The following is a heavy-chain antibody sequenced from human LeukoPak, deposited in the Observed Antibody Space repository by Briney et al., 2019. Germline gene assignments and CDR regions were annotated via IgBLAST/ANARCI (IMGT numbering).Heavy chain of an antibody. CDR3: ARGFYSPAY. V-gene: IGHV4-59*01. Sequence: SETLSLTCTVSGGSISSDYWSWIQQPPGKGLEWIGYIYYSGTAYYNPSLKSRVTISVDTSKNQFSLKLSSVTAADTAVYYCARGFYSPAYWGQGTLVTVSS. D-gene: IGHD4-11*01. J-gene: IGHJ4*02. CDR2: IYYSGTA. CDR1: GGSISSDY.